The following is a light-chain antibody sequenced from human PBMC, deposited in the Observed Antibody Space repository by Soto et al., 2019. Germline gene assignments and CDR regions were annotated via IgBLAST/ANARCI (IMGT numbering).Light chain of an antibody. CDR1: QSVGRNY. J-gene: IGKJ4*01. Sequence: EIVLTQSPGSLSLSPGESATLSCRASQSVGRNYLGWFQHKPGQAPRLLIYNAFTRATGVSDRFSGSGSGTDFTLTVSRLEPEDFEVYYCHQYAYAPLTLGGGTKVDIK. CDR2: NAF. CDR3: HQYAYAPLT. V-gene: IGKV3-20*01.